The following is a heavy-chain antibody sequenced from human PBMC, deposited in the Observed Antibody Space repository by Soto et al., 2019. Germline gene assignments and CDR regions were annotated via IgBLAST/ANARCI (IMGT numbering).Heavy chain of an antibody. Sequence: QVQLQQWGAGLLKPSETLSLTCAVYGGSFSGYYWSWIRQPPGKGLQRIGEINHSGRTNDNPSLKSRVNISVDTSKSQFSLKLSSVTAADTAVYYCARGREDTMVRGVISSFYYYYMDVWGKGTTVTVSS. J-gene: IGHJ6*03. CDR1: GGSFSGYY. CDR3: ARGREDTMVRGVISSFYYYYMDV. D-gene: IGHD3-10*01. V-gene: IGHV4-34*01. CDR2: INHSGRT.